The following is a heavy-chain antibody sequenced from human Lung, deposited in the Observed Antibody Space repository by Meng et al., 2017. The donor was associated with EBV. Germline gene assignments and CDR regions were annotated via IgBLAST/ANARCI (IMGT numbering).Heavy chain of an antibody. CDR1: GGSINSYY. CDR2: FHTSGGT. J-gene: IGHJ4*02. CDR3: AADPLLDDYGNSFDY. V-gene: IGHV4-4*07. D-gene: IGHD4-11*01. Sequence: GQLQESWPRMMKPSAPLPLPHPVSGGSINSYYWPWIRQPAGKGLEWIGRFHTSGGTKYNPSLKSRVTMSVDMSKSQLSLNLNSVTAADTAVYYCAADPLLDDYGNSFDYWGQGTLVTVSS.